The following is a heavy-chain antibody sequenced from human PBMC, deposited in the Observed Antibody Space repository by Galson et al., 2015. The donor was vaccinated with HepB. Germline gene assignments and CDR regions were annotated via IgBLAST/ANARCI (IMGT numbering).Heavy chain of an antibody. Sequence: SLRLSCAASGFTFSSYSMNWVRQAPGKGLEWVSSISSSSSYIYYADSVKGRFTISRDNAKNSLYLQMNSLRAEDTAVYYCARDQVAATSYYYYYVMDVWGQGTTVTVSS. V-gene: IGHV3-21*01. J-gene: IGHJ6*02. CDR1: GFTFSSYS. CDR2: ISSSSSYI. D-gene: IGHD2-15*01. CDR3: ARDQVAATSYYYYYVMDV.